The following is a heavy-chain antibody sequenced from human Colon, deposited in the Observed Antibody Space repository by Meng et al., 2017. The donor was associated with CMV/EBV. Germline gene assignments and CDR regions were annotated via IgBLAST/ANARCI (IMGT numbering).Heavy chain of an antibody. J-gene: IGHJ4*02. CDR3: AKVGSGWYRVGH. CDR1: GFTFNDYG. V-gene: IGHV3-30*02. Sequence: GESLKISCAASGFTFNDYGMHWVRQAPGKGLEGVAFIRFDGNNEYYAESVKGRFTISRDNSKSTLSLQMNSLRTEDTAVYYCAKVGSGWYRVGHRGQGTLVTVSS. CDR2: IRFDGNNE. D-gene: IGHD6-19*01.